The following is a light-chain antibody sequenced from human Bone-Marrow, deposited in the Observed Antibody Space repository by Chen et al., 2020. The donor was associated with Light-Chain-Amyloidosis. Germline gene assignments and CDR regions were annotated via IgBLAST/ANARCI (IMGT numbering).Light chain of an antibody. V-gene: IGLV3-25*03. Sequence: SYELTQPPSVSVSPGQTARITCSGDDLPTKYAYWYQQKPGQAPLLVRHRDTERPSGISERFSSSSSGTTATLTISGVQAEDEADYHCQSADSSGTYEVIFGGGTKLTVL. CDR3: QSADSSGTYEVI. CDR2: RDT. CDR1: DLPTKY. J-gene: IGLJ2*01.